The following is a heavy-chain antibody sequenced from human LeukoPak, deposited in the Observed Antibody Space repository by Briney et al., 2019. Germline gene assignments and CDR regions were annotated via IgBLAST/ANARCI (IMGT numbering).Heavy chain of an antibody. D-gene: IGHD3-10*01. V-gene: IGHV3-48*02. CDR1: GFTFSSYS. J-gene: IGHJ3*02. Sequence: GGSLRLSCAASGFTFSSYSMNWVRQAPGKGLEWVAFLTSTSSPIYYADSAKGRFTISRDNAKNSLYLQMNSLRDEDTAVYYCARKLYGSGNYAFDIWGQGTMVTVSS. CDR3: ARKLYGSGNYAFDI. CDR2: LTSTSSPI.